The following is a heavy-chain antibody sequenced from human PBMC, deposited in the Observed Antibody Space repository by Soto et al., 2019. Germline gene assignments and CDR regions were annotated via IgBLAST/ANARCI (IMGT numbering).Heavy chain of an antibody. V-gene: IGHV1-69*13. J-gene: IGHJ6*02. D-gene: IGHD6-19*01. CDR2: IIPIFGTA. Sequence: SVKVSCKASGGTFSIYAISWVRQAPGQGLEWMGGIIPIFGTANYAQKFQGRVTITADESTSTAYMELSSLRSEDTAVYYCARGSRGSGWDYGMDVWGQGTTVTVSS. CDR3: ARGSRGSGWDYGMDV. CDR1: GGTFSIYA.